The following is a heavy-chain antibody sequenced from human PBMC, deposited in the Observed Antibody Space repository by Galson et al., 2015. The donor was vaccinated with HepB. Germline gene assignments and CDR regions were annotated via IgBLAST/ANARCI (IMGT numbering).Heavy chain of an antibody. D-gene: IGHD6-19*01. Sequence: CAISGDSVSNNNAAWNWIRQSPSRGLEWLGRTYYRSMWYTDYAPSVKNRITVNPYTSTNQFSLEVTSVTPDDTAVYFCAREEAGTYCFDNWGQGTLVTVSS. CDR2: TYYRSMWYT. CDR1: GDSVSNNNAA. V-gene: IGHV6-1*01. CDR3: AREEAGTYCFDN. J-gene: IGHJ4*02.